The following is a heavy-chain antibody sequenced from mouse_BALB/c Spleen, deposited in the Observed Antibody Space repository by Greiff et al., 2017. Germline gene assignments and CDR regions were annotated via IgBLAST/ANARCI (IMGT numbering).Heavy chain of an antibody. CDR3: ARWGYPYAMDY. CDR1: GFTFSSYA. V-gene: IGHV5-6-5*01. CDR2: ISSGGST. J-gene: IGHJ4*01. Sequence: EVKLVESGGGLVKPGGSLKLSCAASGFTFSSYAMSWVRQTPEKRLEWVASISSGGSTYYPDSVKGRFTISRDNARNILYLQMSSLRSEDTAMYYCARWGYPYAMDYWGQGTSVTVSS. D-gene: IGHD2-2*01.